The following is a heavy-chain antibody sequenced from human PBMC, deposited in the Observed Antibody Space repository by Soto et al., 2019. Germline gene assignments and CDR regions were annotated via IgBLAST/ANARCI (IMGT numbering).Heavy chain of an antibody. CDR2: VYHTGST. CDR1: GGSISGDYY. J-gene: IGHJ6*02. D-gene: IGHD1-26*01. Sequence: SETLSLTCTVSGGSISGDYYWNWIRQAPGKGLEWIGYVYHTGSTYHNPSLKSRGSISVDTSNNQFSLKLSSVTAADTAVYFCARETGATSMDVWGQGTTVTVSS. CDR3: ARETGATSMDV. V-gene: IGHV4-30-4*01.